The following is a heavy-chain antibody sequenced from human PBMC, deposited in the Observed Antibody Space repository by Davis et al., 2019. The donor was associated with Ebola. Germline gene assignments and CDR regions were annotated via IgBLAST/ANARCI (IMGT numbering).Heavy chain of an antibody. CDR3: ARGVHFGVVITLPYYYYYGMDV. V-gene: IGHV4-30-4*01. CDR1: GGSISSGDYY. CDR2: IYYSGST. D-gene: IGHD3-3*01. J-gene: IGHJ6*02. Sequence: LRLSCTVSGGSISSGDYYWSWIRQPPGKGLEWIGYIYYSGSTYYNPSLKSRVTISVDTSKNQFSLKLSSVTAAETAVYYCARGVHFGVVITLPYYYYYGMDVWGQGTTVTVSS.